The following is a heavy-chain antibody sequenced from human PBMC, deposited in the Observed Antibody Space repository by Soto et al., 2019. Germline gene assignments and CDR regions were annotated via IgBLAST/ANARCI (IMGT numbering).Heavy chain of an antibody. V-gene: IGHV3-13*01. CDR2: IGTADDT. Sequence: GSLRLSCAASGFSFSSSDMHWVRQGTGKGLEWVSAIGTADDTYYPASVKGRFTISRENAKNSLYLQMNNLGAGDTAVYYCARARYGGYYDYWGQGTLVTVSS. J-gene: IGHJ4*02. CDR1: GFSFSSSD. CDR3: ARARYGGYYDY. D-gene: IGHD1-26*01.